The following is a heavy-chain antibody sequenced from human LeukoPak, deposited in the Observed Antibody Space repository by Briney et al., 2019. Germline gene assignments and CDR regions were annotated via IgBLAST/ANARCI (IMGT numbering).Heavy chain of an antibody. J-gene: IGHJ4*02. V-gene: IGHV4-61*01. Sequence: SETLSLTCTVSGGSVSSGSYYWSWTRQSPGKGLEWIGYIYYSGSTNYNPSLKSRVTISVDTSKNQFSLKLSSVTAADTAVYYCARDKNSGTYCDYWGQGTLVTVSS. D-gene: IGHD1-26*01. CDR2: IYYSGST. CDR3: ARDKNSGTYCDY. CDR1: GGSVSSGSYY.